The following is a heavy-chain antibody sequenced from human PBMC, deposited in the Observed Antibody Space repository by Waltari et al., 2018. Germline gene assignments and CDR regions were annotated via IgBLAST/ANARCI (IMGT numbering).Heavy chain of an antibody. CDR1: GGSISSYY. CDR2: IYYSGST. CDR3: ARSGWTWFGELSMLGDDAFDI. V-gene: IGHV4-59*01. D-gene: IGHD3-10*01. J-gene: IGHJ3*02. Sequence: QVQLQESGPGLVKPSETLSLTCTVSGGSISSYYWSWIRQPPGKGLEWIGYIYYSGSTNYNPSLKSRVTISVDTSKNQCSLKLSSVTAADTAVYYCARSGWTWFGELSMLGDDAFDIWGQGTMVTVSS.